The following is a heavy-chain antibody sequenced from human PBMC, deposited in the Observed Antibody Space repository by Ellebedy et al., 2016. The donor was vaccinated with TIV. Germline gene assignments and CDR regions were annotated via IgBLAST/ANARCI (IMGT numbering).Heavy chain of an antibody. CDR2: ISYSIYYSGST. CDR1: GGSINSFY. D-gene: IGHD4-23*01. J-gene: IGHJ6*03. CDR3: ARHAATAGNPNMDV. Sequence: SETLSLTCTVSGGSINSFYWSWIRQPPGKGLEWIGYISYSIYYSGSTNYNPSLKSRVTISVDASKNQLSLQLRSVTAADTAVYYCARHAATAGNPNMDVWGRGTTVTVSS. V-gene: IGHV4-59*08.